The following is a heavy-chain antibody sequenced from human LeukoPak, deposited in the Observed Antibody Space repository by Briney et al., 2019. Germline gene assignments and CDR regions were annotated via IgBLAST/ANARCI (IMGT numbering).Heavy chain of an antibody. CDR3: ARGTTSYYYDSSGYPIDAFDI. V-gene: IGHV4-61*02. CDR2: IYTSGST. D-gene: IGHD3-22*01. CDR1: GGSISSGSYY. J-gene: IGHJ3*02. Sequence: PSETLSLTCTVSGGSISSGSYYWSWIRQPPGKGLEWIGRIYTSGSTNYNPSLKSRVTISVDTSKNQFSLKLSSVTAADTAVYYCARGTTSYYYDSSGYPIDAFDIWGQGTMVTVSS.